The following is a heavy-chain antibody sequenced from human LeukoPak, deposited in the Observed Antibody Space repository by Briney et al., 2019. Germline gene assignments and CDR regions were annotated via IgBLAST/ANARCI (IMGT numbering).Heavy chain of an antibody. CDR1: GFTVSSNS. V-gene: IGHV3-53*01. Sequence: GGSLRLSCTVSGFTVSSNSMSWVRQAPGKGLEWVSFIYSDNTHYSDSVKGRFTISRDNSKNTLYLQMNSLRAEDTAVYYCAKDARITMMLVVRGARPYYFDYWGQGTLVTVSS. CDR3: AKDARITMMLVVRGARPYYFDY. CDR2: IYSDNT. D-gene: IGHD3-22*01. J-gene: IGHJ4*02.